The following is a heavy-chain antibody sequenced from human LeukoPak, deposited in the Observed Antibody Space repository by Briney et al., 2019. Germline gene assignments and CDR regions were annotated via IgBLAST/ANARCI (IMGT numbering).Heavy chain of an antibody. V-gene: IGHV4-34*01. CDR3: AIQRWLQFH. J-gene: IGHJ4*02. Sequence: PSETLSLTCTVSGGSISSYYWSWIRQPPGKGLEWIGEINHSGSTNYNPSLKSRVTISVDTSKNQFSLKLSSVTAADTAVYYCAIQRWLQFHWGQGTLVTVSS. CDR1: GGSISSYY. D-gene: IGHD5-24*01. CDR2: INHSGST.